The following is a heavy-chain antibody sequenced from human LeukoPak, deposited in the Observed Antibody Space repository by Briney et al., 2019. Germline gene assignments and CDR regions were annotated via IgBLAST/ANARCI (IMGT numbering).Heavy chain of an antibody. V-gene: IGHV4-61*01. D-gene: IGHD3-10*01. Sequence: SETPSLTCTVSGGSVSSGSYYWSWIRQPPGKGLEWIGYIYYSGSTNYNPSLKSRVTISVDTSKNQFSLKLSSVTAADTAVYYCARVTNYYGSGSYLGAIDYWGQGTLVTVSS. J-gene: IGHJ4*02. CDR2: IYYSGST. CDR3: ARVTNYYGSGSYLGAIDY. CDR1: GGSVSSGSYY.